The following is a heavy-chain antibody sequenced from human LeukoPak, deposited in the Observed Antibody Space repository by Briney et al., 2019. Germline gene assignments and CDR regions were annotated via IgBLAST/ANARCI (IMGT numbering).Heavy chain of an antibody. D-gene: IGHD4-17*01. J-gene: IGHJ4*02. CDR3: ARGIDYTVTTSYYFEY. CDR2: IWYDGSNT. CDR1: GFTFSSYG. V-gene: IGHV3-33*01. Sequence: GGSLRLSCAASGFTFSSYGMHWVRQAPGKGLEWVAVIWYDGSNTYYAESVKCRFNISRDNSKNTLSLQMNSLRAEDTAVYYCARGIDYTVTTSYYFEYWGQGTLVTVSS.